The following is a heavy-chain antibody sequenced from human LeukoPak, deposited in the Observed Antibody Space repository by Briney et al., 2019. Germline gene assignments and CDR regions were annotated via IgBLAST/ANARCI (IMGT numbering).Heavy chain of an antibody. CDR2: VTSGGGGT. CDR3: GSDPNGDYVGALDY. J-gene: IGHJ4*01. V-gene: IGHV3-23*01. CDR1: GFSFSSYA. Sequence: GGSLRLSCEASGFSFSSYAFVWVRQGPGKGLEWVAAVTSGGGGTHFADSVKGRFTISRDNTKNTMYLQMNSLRVDDTAMYFCGSDPNGDYVGALDYWGRGALVTVSS. D-gene: IGHD2-8*01.